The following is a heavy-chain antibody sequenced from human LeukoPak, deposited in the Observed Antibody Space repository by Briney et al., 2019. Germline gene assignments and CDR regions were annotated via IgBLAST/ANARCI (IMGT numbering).Heavy chain of an antibody. J-gene: IGHJ4*02. CDR1: GFTFSSYG. D-gene: IGHD1-26*01. CDR2: ISYDGSNK. Sequence: GGSLRLSCAASGFTFSSYGMHWVRQASGKGLEWVAVISYDGSNKYYADSVKGRFTISRDNSKNTLYLQMNSLRAEDTAVYYCARHSQGALFDYWGQGTLVTVSS. CDR3: ARHSQGALFDY. V-gene: IGHV3-30*03.